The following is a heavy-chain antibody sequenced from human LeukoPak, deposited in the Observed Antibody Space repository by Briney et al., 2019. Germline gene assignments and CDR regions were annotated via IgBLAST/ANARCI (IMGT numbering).Heavy chain of an antibody. Sequence: GGSLRLSCAASGFTFSDYNMRWIRQAPGKGLEWVSSISRSGSTKYYADSVKGRFTISRDNAKNSLFLQMNSLRAEDTAVYYCARDLVTYTNWGQGTLVTVSS. D-gene: IGHD2-21*02. CDR1: GFTFSDYN. CDR3: ARDLVTYTN. J-gene: IGHJ4*02. V-gene: IGHV3-11*01. CDR2: ISRSGSTK.